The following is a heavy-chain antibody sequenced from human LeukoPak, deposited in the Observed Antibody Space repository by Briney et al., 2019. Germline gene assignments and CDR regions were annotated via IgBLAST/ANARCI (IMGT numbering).Heavy chain of an antibody. CDR1: GFTFSSYG. J-gene: IGHJ6*03. CDR2: IRYDGSNK. D-gene: IGHD2-8*01. CDR3: AKDRCSNGIGCYYYYMDV. Sequence: GGSLRLSCAASGFTFSSYGMHWVRQAPGKGLEWVAFIRYDGSNKYYADFVKGRFTISRDNSKNTLYLQMNSLRAEDTAVYYCAKDRCSNGIGCYYYYMDVWGKGTTVTISS. V-gene: IGHV3-30*02.